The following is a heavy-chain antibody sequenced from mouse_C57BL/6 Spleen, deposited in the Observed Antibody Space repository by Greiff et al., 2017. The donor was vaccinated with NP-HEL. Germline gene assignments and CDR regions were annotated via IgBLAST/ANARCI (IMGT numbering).Heavy chain of an antibody. Sequence: QVQLQQSGAELAKPGASVKLSCKASGYTFTSYWMHWVKQRPGQGLEWIGYINPSSGYTKYNQKFKDKATLTADKSSSTAYMQLSSLTYEDSAVYDCASRITTVYYGYDEGYFDVWGTGTTVTVSS. CDR2: INPSSGYT. CDR3: ASRITTVYYGYDEGYFDV. D-gene: IGHD2-2*01. V-gene: IGHV1-7*01. CDR1: GYTFTSYW. J-gene: IGHJ1*03.